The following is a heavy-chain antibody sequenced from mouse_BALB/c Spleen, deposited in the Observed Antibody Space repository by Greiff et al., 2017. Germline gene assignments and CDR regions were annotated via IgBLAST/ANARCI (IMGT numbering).Heavy chain of an antibody. CDR1: GFTFSSFG. CDR3: ASIYYGNYPLYFDY. V-gene: IGHV5-17*02. D-gene: IGHD2-1*01. J-gene: IGHJ2*01. Sequence: VQLKESGGGLVQPGGSRKLSCAASGFTFSSFGMHWVRQAPEKGLEWVAYISSGSSTIYYADTVKGRFTISRDNPKNTLFLQMTSLRSEDTAMYYCASIYYGNYPLYFDYWGQGTTLTVSS. CDR2: ISSGSSTI.